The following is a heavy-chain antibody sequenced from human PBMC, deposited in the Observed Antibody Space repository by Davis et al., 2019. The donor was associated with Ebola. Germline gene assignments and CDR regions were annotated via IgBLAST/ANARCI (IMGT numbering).Heavy chain of an antibody. V-gene: IGHV1-46*01. D-gene: IGHD1-26*01. CDR2: INPSGGST. CDR1: GYTFTSYG. J-gene: IGHJ3*02. Sequence: ASVKVSCKASGYTFTSYGISWVRQAPGQGLEWMGIINPSGGSTSYAQKFQGRVTMTRNTSTSTVYMELSSLRSDDTAVYYCARVESRTRWELRDDAFDIWGQGTMVTVSS. CDR3: ARVESRTRWELRDDAFDI.